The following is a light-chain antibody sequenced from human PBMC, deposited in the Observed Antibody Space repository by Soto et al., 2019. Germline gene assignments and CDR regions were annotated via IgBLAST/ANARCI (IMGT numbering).Light chain of an antibody. CDR1: QSGSSN. CDR3: QQYKNWPPIT. V-gene: IGKV3-15*01. Sequence: IYMKMGRATLSETLGVRATLSCRASQSGSSNLAWYQQKPGQAPRLLTYGASTRATGIPARFSGSGSGTEFTLTISSLQSQEFAVYYCQQYKNWPPITFGQGTRLEIK. J-gene: IGKJ5*01. CDR2: GAS.